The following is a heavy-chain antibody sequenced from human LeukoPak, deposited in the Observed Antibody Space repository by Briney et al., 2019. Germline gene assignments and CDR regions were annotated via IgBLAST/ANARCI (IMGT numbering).Heavy chain of an antibody. Sequence: PSQTLSLTCTVSGGSVSSAGYYWSWIRQHPGKALEWIGYIYYRGSTYFNPSLKSRVTISVDTSANQFSLKLSSVTAVDTAVYYCARATGYCGSSSCYSLDYWGQGTLVTVSS. V-gene: IGHV4-31*03. CDR3: ARATGYCGSSSCYSLDY. CDR2: IYYRGST. D-gene: IGHD2-2*01. CDR1: GGSVSSAGYY. J-gene: IGHJ4*02.